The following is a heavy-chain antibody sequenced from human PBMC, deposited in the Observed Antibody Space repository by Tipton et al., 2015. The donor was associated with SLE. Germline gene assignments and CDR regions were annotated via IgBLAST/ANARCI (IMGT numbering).Heavy chain of an antibody. CDR2: FSGSSYKT. J-gene: IGHJ6*03. V-gene: IGHV3-23*01. D-gene: IGHD3-10*01. Sequence: SLRLSCAASGFTFSKAWMSWVRQAPGRGLEWVSGFSGSSYKTVDAASVRGRFTISRDNSKNILTLQMNRLRADDTAVYYCARSERGLWFGDMDVWGKGTTVIVSS. CDR1: GFTFSKAW. CDR3: ARSERGLWFGDMDV.